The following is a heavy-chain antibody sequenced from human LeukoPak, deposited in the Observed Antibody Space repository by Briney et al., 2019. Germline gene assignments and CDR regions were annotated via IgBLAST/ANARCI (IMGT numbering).Heavy chain of an antibody. D-gene: IGHD1-26*01. V-gene: IGHV1-24*01. J-gene: IGHJ3*02. Sequence: ASVKVSCKVSGYTLTELSMHWVRQAPGKGLEWMGGFDPEDGETIYAQKLQGRVTMTEDTSTDTAYMELSSLRSEDTAVYYCATPYSGSYYGDAFDIWGQGTMVTVSS. CDR2: FDPEDGET. CDR3: ATPYSGSYYGDAFDI. CDR1: GYTLTELS.